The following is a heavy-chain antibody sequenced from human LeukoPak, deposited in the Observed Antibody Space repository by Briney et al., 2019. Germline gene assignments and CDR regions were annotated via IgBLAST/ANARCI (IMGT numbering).Heavy chain of an antibody. CDR3: ARGQYYYDSSGSLRFDP. CDR1: GGTFSSYA. V-gene: IGHV1-2*02. J-gene: IGHJ5*02. Sequence: ASVKVSCKASGGTFSSYAISWVRQAPGQGLEWMGWINPNSGGTNYAQKFQGRVTVTRDTSISTAYMELSRLRSDDTAVYYCARGQYYYDSSGSLRFDPWGQGTLVTVSS. D-gene: IGHD3-22*01. CDR2: INPNSGGT.